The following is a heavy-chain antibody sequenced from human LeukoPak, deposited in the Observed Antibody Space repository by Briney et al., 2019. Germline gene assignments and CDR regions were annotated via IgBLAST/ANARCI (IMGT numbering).Heavy chain of an antibody. V-gene: IGHV1-2*02. CDR1: GYTFTGYY. D-gene: IGHD2-15*01. CDR3: ARTPCSGGSCYYYYMDV. J-gene: IGHJ6*03. CDR2: INPNSGGT. Sequence: GASVKVSCKASGYTFTGYYMHWVRQAPGQGLEWMGWINPNSGGTNYAQKFQGRVTMTRDTSISTAYMELSRLRSDDTAVYYCARTPCSGGSCYYYYMDVWGKGTTVTISS.